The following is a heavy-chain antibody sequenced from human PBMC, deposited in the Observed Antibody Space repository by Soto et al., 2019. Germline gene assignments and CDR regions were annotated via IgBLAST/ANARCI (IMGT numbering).Heavy chain of an antibody. CDR1: GFTFSTST. Sequence: GSLRLSCAASGFTFSTSTLNWVRQAPGKGLEWVSSIDSSSSYIYYADSVKGRFSISRDNAKNSLYLQMNSLRAEDTAVYFCARFPGDFYDDSGMDAFDFWGQGT. D-gene: IGHD3-22*01. J-gene: IGHJ3*01. CDR3: ARFPGDFYDDSGMDAFDF. CDR2: IDSSSSYI. V-gene: IGHV3-21*01.